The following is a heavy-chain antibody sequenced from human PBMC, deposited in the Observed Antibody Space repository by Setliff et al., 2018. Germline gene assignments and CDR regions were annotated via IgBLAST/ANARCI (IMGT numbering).Heavy chain of an antibody. CDR2: IYYNGRS. V-gene: IGHV4-59*01. D-gene: IGHD6-19*01. CDR3: AREGGGSGWTPDS. Sequence: SETLSLTCTVSGGSISNYYWSWIRQSPGKGLEWIGFIYYNGRSDHNPSFQSRVTMSVDGSKNQFSLNLRAMTAADTAVYYCAREGGGSGWTPDSWGQGTLVTVSS. J-gene: IGHJ4*02. CDR1: GGSISNYY.